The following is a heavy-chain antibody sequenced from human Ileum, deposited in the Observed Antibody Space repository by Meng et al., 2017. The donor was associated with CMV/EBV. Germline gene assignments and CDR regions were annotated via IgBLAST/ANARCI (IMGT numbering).Heavy chain of an antibody. Sequence: GGSLRLSCTASGFTFNNYAMSWVRQAPGKGLEWVSTISRSGDSTYYADSVKGRFTISRDNSKNTLYLQMNSLRAEDTAVFYCAKVGGQWGQGTLVTVSS. D-gene: IGHD3-16*01. CDR3: AKVGGQ. V-gene: IGHV3-23*01. J-gene: IGHJ4*02. CDR2: ISRSGDST. CDR1: GFTFNNYA.